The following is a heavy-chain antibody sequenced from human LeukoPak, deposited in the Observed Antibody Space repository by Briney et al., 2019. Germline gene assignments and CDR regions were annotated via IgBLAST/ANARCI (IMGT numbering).Heavy chain of an antibody. CDR2: INTNTGNP. CDR1: GYTFTSYA. J-gene: IGHJ3*02. D-gene: IGHD4-17*01. CDR3: ARITTVTTIDAFDI. Sequence: ASVKVSCKASGYTFTSYAMNWVRQAPGQGLEWMGWINTNTGNPTYAQGFTGRFVFSLDTSVSTAYLQISSLKAEDTAVYYCARITTVTTIDAFDIWGQGTMVTVSS. V-gene: IGHV7-4-1*02.